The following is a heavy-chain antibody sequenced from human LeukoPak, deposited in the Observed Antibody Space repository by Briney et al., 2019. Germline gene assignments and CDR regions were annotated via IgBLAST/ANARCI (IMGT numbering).Heavy chain of an antibody. V-gene: IGHV3-48*04. CDR3: ARQTKMTTVDY. Sequence: GGSLRLSCAASGFTFSSYSMNWVRQAPGKGLEWVSYISSSSSTIYYADSVKGRFTISRDNAKNSLYLQMNSLRAEDTAVYYCARQTKMTTVDYWGQGTLVTVSS. J-gene: IGHJ4*02. CDR1: GFTFSSYS. D-gene: IGHD4-17*01. CDR2: ISSSSSTI.